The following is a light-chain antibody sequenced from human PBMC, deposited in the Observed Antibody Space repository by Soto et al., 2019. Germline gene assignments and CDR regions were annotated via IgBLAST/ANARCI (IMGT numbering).Light chain of an antibody. CDR2: GAS. CDR3: QQYNNWPPFT. J-gene: IGKJ3*01. V-gene: IGKV3-15*01. CDR1: QSVSSS. Sequence: EIGMTQSPATLSVSPGERVTLSCRASQSVSSSLAWYQHKPGQAPRLLIYGASTRATGIPARFSGSGSGTECTLTISSLQSEDFAVYYCQQYNNWPPFTFGPGTKVDIK.